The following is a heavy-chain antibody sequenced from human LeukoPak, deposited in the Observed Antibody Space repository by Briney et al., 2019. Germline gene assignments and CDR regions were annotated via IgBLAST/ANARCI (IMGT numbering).Heavy chain of an antibody. V-gene: IGHV3-30*03. D-gene: IGHD1-1*01. Sequence: GGSLRLSCAASGFTFSSYGMHWVRQAPGKGLEWVAVISYDGSNKYYADSVKGRFTISRDSSKNTLYLQMNSLRAEDTAVFYCASDPNSSYFDYWGQGTLVTVSS. CDR2: ISYDGSNK. J-gene: IGHJ4*02. CDR1: GFTFSSYG. CDR3: ASDPNSSYFDY.